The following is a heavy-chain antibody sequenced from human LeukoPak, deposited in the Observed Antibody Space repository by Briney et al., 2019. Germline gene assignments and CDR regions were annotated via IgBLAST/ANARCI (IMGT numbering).Heavy chain of an antibody. CDR2: ISISSNYI. V-gene: IGHV3-21*04. CDR1: GFTFSRYS. J-gene: IGHJ4*02. Sequence: GGSLRLSCAASGFTFSRYSMNWVRQAPGKGLEWVSSISISSNYIYYTDSVKGRFTISRDNAKNSLYLQMNSLRAEDTAVYYCAKDPPYYYDSSGYIGPYYFDYWGQGTLVTVSS. CDR3: AKDPPYYYDSSGYIGPYYFDY. D-gene: IGHD3-22*01.